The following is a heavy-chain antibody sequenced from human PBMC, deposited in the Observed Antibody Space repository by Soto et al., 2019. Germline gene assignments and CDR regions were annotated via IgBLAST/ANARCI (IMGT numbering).Heavy chain of an antibody. J-gene: IGHJ3*01. D-gene: IGHD1-1*01. CDR2: LYDVDGS. Sequence: DVQLVESGGGLMQPGESLRLSCAASGLTVSGKKYVAWVRQAPGKGLEWVSALYDVDGSFYADSVKGRFTTTSDSSKTTVYLPMNGLRPDDTAVYYCATWHEREHAYDVWGQGTTVTVSS. CDR3: ATWHEREHAYDV. V-gene: IGHV3-53*01. CDR1: GLTVSGKKY.